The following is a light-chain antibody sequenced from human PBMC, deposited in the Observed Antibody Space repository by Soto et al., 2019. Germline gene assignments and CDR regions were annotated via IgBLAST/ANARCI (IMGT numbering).Light chain of an antibody. V-gene: IGLV2-8*01. CDR1: SSDVGGYNY. J-gene: IGLJ1*01. CDR3: SSYAGSNSYV. Sequence: QSVLTQPPSASGSPGQSVTISCTGTSSDVGGYNYVSWYQQHPGKAPKLMIYEVSKRPSGVPDRFSGSKSGNTASLTVSGLQAEDEADYYCSSYAGSNSYVFGTGXKVTVL. CDR2: EVS.